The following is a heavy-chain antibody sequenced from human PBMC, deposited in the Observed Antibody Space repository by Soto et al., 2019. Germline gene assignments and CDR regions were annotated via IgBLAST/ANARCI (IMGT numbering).Heavy chain of an antibody. CDR2: IYYSGST. CDR3: ARDSTIAAADQGIDY. J-gene: IGHJ4*02. D-gene: IGHD6-13*01. Sequence: QVQLQESGPGLVKPSQTLSLTCTVSGGSISSGGYYWSWIRQHPGKGLEWIGYIYYSGSTYYNPSLKSRVTISVYTSKNPFSLKLSSVTAADTAVYYCARDSTIAAADQGIDYWGQGTLVTVSS. CDR1: GGSISSGGYY. V-gene: IGHV4-31*03.